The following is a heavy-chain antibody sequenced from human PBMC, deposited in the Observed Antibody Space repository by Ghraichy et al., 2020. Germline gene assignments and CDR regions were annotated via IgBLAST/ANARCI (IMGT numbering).Heavy chain of an antibody. Sequence: GGSLRLSCAASGFVFDTYDMSWVRQAPGKGLEWVSAISPSGNTPYYADSVKGRFTISRDNSKNTVHLQMNSLRADDTATYHCAKRAGRAATTTSDYWGQGALVTVSS. CDR3: AKRAGRAATTTSDY. D-gene: IGHD4-11*01. CDR2: ISPSGNTP. J-gene: IGHJ4*02. CDR1: GFVFDTYD. V-gene: IGHV3-23*01.